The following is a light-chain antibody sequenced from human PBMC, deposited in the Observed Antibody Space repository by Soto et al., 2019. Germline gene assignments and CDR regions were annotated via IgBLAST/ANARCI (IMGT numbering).Light chain of an antibody. CDR2: GAS. V-gene: IGKV3-20*01. CDR1: QSVSSSY. J-gene: IGKJ3*01. Sequence: EIVLTQAPGTLYLSPGERATLSCRASQSVSSSYLAWYQQKPGQAPRLLIYGASSRATGIPDRFSGSGSGTDFTLTISRLEPEDFAVYYCQQYSSSLFTFGPGTKVDIK. CDR3: QQYSSSLFT.